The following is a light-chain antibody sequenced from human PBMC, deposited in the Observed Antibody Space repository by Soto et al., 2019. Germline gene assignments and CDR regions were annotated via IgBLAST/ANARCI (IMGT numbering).Light chain of an antibody. CDR3: QQRYNWPWT. CDR1: QSVSNY. V-gene: IGKV3-11*01. Sequence: EIVLTQSPATLSLSPGERSTLSCRASQSVSNYLAWYQQKPGQAPRLLIYDTSNRATGIPARFTGSGSATDFTLTISSLDPEDFAVYYCQQRYNWPWTFGQGTTGDIK. CDR2: DTS. J-gene: IGKJ1*01.